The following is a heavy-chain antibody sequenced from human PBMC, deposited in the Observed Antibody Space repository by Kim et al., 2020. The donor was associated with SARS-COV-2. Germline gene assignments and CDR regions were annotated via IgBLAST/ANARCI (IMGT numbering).Heavy chain of an antibody. CDR2: ISGSGGST. Sequence: GGSLRLSCAASGFTFSSYAMSWVRQAPGKGLEWVSAISGSGGSTYYADSVKGRFTISRDNSKNTLYLQMNSLRAEDTAVYYCAKDPYYYDSSGYPGGFDYWGQGTLVTVSS. CDR3: AKDPYYYDSSGYPGGFDY. J-gene: IGHJ4*02. D-gene: IGHD3-22*01. V-gene: IGHV3-23*01. CDR1: GFTFSSYA.